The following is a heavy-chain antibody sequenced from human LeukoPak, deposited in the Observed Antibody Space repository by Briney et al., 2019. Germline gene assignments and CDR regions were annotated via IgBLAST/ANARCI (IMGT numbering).Heavy chain of an antibody. J-gene: IGHJ4*02. D-gene: IGHD2-2*01. V-gene: IGHV3-23*01. Sequence: PGGSLRLSCAASGFTFSSYAMNWVRQAPGKGLEWVSSITDSGGNTYDADSVKGRFTFSRDNSKNTLYLQMSSLRAEDTALYYCARLVPATGIDFWGQGTLVTVSS. CDR3: ARLVPATGIDF. CDR1: GFTFSSYA. CDR2: ITDSGGNT.